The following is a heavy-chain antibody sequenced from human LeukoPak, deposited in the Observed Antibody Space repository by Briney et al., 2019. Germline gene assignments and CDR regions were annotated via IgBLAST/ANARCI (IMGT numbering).Heavy chain of an antibody. J-gene: IGHJ4*02. CDR3: AISTLHDYGHD. V-gene: IGHV3-48*01. CDR2: ISSSSSSTI. CDR1: GFTFSSYE. D-gene: IGHD4-17*01. Sequence: GGSLRLSCAASGFTFSSYEMNWVRQAPGKGLEWVSYISSSSSSTIYYADSVKGRFTISRDNAKNSLYLQMNSLRAEDTAVYYCAISTLHDYGHDWGQGTLVTVSS.